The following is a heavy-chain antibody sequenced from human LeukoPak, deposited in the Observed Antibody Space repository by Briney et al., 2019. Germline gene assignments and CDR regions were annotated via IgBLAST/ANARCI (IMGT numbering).Heavy chain of an antibody. Sequence: SETLSLTCAVYGGSLSGYYWSWIRQPPGKGLEWIGEINHSGSTNYNPSLKSRVTISVDTSKNQFSLKLSSVTAADTAVYYCASVGDIAGRPFDYWGQGTLVTVSS. CDR1: GGSLSGYY. J-gene: IGHJ4*02. V-gene: IGHV4-34*01. CDR2: INHSGST. D-gene: IGHD6-6*01. CDR3: ASVGDIAGRPFDY.